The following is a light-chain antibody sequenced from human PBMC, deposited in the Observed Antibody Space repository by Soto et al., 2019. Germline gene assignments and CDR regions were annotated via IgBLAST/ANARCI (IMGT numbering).Light chain of an antibody. CDR1: SSDVGGYNY. V-gene: IGLV2-14*01. J-gene: IGLJ1*01. Sequence: QSVLTQPASVSGSPGQSITISCTGTSSDVGGYNYVSWYQQHPGKAPKLMIFEVSNRPSGVSNRFSGSKSGNTASLTISGLQDEDEADYYCRSYTSSSTRVFGTGTKLTVL. CDR3: RSYTSSSTRV. CDR2: EVS.